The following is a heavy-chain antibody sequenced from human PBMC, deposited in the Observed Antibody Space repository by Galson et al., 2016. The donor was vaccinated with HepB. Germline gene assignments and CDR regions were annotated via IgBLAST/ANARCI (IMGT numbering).Heavy chain of an antibody. J-gene: IGHJ2*01. CDR1: GFTFSTYS. CDR2: ISITSGYK. CDR3: ARPPEGDRRYFDL. V-gene: IGHV3-21*01. D-gene: IGHD3-16*01. Sequence: SLRLSCAASGFTFSTYSMNWVRQAPGKELEWASFISITSGYKYYADSLKGRVTISRDNAKNSLYLQMNSLRAEDTAVYYCARPPEGDRRYFDLWGRGTLVTVSS.